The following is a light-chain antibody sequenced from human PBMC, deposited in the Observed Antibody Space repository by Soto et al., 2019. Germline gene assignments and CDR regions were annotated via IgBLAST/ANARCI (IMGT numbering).Light chain of an antibody. V-gene: IGKV3-15*01. CDR3: QQYGTSGT. Sequence: EIVITQSPATLSVSPGERGTLSCRASQSVSSNLAWYQQKPGQAPRLLIYGASTTATGIPARLSGSGSGTEFTLTIRSLQSEDSAVYYCQQYGTSGTFGQGTKVDIK. J-gene: IGKJ1*01. CDR2: GAS. CDR1: QSVSSN.